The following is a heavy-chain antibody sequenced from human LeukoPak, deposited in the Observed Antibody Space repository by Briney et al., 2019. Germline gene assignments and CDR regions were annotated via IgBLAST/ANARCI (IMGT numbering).Heavy chain of an antibody. D-gene: IGHD1-14*01. J-gene: IGHJ4*02. CDR3: ARQPDY. CDR1: GFTFSSYA. Sequence: PGGSLRLSCAASGFTFSSYAMHWVRQAPGKGLEWVAAIWYDGSNKYYVDSVKGRFTISRDNAKNTLYLQMDSLRAEDTAVYYCARQPDYWGQGTLVTVSS. V-gene: IGHV3-33*01. CDR2: IWYDGSNK.